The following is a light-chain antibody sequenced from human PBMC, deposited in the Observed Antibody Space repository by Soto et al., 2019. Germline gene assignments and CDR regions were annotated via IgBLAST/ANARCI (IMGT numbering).Light chain of an antibody. V-gene: IGLV2-14*01. CDR1: SSDIGAYDY. Sequence: QSALTQPASLSGSPGQSITISCTGTSSDIGAYDYVSWFQQHPGKAPKLMISEVNNRPSGVSNRFSGSKSGNTAYLTISGLQAEDEADYFCTSPTPGSLYVFGTGTKLTVL. CDR3: TSPTPGSLYV. CDR2: EVN. J-gene: IGLJ1*01.